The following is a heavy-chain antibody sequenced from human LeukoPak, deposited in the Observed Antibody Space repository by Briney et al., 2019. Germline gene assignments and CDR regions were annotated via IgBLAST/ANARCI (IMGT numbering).Heavy chain of an antibody. Sequence: GESLKISCKASGYSFTNYWIGWVRQMPGKGLECMGIIYPDDSDTRYSPSFQGQVTISADKSISTAYLQWSSLKASDTAMYYCAREDYGGLNDAFDIWGQGTMVTVSS. D-gene: IGHD4-23*01. CDR2: IYPDDSDT. V-gene: IGHV5-51*01. CDR1: GYSFTNYW. J-gene: IGHJ3*02. CDR3: AREDYGGLNDAFDI.